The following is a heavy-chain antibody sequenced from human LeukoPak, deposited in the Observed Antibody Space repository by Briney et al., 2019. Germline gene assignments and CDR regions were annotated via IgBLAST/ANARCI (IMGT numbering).Heavy chain of an antibody. CDR2: IYYSGST. CDR1: GGSISSYY. V-gene: IGHV4-59*01. J-gene: IGHJ4*02. Sequence: SETLSLTCTGSGGSISSYYWSWIRQPPGKGLEWIGYIYYSGSTNYNPSLKSRVTISVDTSKNQFSLKLSSVTAADTAVYYCARGSIAVAGTFDYWGQGTLVTVSS. D-gene: IGHD6-19*01. CDR3: ARGSIAVAGTFDY.